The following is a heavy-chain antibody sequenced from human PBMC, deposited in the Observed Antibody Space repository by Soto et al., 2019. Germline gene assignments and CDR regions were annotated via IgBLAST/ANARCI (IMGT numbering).Heavy chain of an antibody. D-gene: IGHD3-3*01. V-gene: IGHV3-23*01. CDR2: ISGSGVST. CDR3: AKGLRFLEWLPPFDY. CDR1: GFTFSSYA. Sequence: GGSLRLSCAASGFTFSSYAMNWVRQAPGKGPEWVSDISGSGVSTTYADSVKGRFTISRDNTKNTLYLQMNSLRAEDTAVYYCAKGLRFLEWLPPFDYWGQGTLVTVSS. J-gene: IGHJ4*02.